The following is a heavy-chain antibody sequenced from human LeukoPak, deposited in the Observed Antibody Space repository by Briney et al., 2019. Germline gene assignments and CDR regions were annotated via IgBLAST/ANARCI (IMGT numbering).Heavy chain of an antibody. CDR3: ATVGRGCIFKAYYFDY. V-gene: IGHV3-23*01. J-gene: IGHJ4*02. CDR2: ISGSGGST. D-gene: IGHD5-12*01. CDR1: GFTFSSYA. Sequence: GGSLRLSSAASGFTFSSYAMSWVRQAPGKGLEWVSTISGSGGSTYYADSVKGRFTISKDNSKNTLYLQMNSLRPEDTAVYYCATVGRGCIFKAYYFDYWGQGTLVTVSS.